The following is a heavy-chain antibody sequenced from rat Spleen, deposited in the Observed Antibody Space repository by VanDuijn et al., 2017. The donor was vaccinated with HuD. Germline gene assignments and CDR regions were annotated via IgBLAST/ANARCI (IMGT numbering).Heavy chain of an antibody. Sequence: EVQLVESGGGLVQPGRSLKLSCAASGFTFSNYYMAWVRQAPTKGLEWVASISYDGSSTYYRDSVKGRFTISRDNAKSTLSLQMDSLRSEDTATYYCARRSDHFDYWGQGVMVTVSS. CDR2: ISYDGSST. V-gene: IGHV5-7*01. J-gene: IGHJ2*01. CDR3: ARRSDHFDY. CDR1: GFTFSNYY.